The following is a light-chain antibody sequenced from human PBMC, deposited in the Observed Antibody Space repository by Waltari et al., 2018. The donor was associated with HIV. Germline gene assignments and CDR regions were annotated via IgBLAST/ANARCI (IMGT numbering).Light chain of an antibody. CDR2: RNN. CDR1: SSNIGSNY. Sequence: QSVLTQPPSASGTPGQRVTISCSGSSSNIGSNYVYWYQQLPGTAPQLLIYRNNQRPSGVPDRSSGSKSGTSASLAISGVRSEEEADYYCAAWDDSLSGYVFGTGTKVTVL. J-gene: IGLJ1*01. CDR3: AAWDDSLSGYV. V-gene: IGLV1-47*01.